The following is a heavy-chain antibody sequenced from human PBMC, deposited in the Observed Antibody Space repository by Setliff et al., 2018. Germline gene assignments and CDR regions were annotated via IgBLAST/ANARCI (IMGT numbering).Heavy chain of an antibody. CDR3: ARRATYYNFWSGYYDY. CDR1: GGSISSGGYY. CDR2: IYHSGST. D-gene: IGHD3-3*01. V-gene: IGHV4-39*07. J-gene: IGHJ4*02. Sequence: SETLSLTCTVSGGSISSGGYYWSWIRQHPGKGLEWIGSIYHSGSTNYNPSLKSRVTISVDTSKNQFSLKLSSVTAADTAVYYCARRATYYNFWSGYYDYWGQGTLVTVSS.